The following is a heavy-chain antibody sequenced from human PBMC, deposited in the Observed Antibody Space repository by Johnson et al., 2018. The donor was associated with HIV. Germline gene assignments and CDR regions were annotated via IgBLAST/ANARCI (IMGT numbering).Heavy chain of an antibody. V-gene: IGHV3-30*18. D-gene: IGHD3-10*01. Sequence: QVQLVESGGGVVQPGRSLRLSCAASGLTFSSYGMHWVRQAPGKGLEWVAVISYDGSKKYYAGSVKGRFTISRDNSKTTLYLQMNSLRAEDTAVYYCAKAPYGSGRRPGAVDIWGQGTIVTVSS. CDR3: AKAPYGSGRRPGAVDI. J-gene: IGHJ3*02. CDR1: GLTFSSYG. CDR2: ISYDGSKK.